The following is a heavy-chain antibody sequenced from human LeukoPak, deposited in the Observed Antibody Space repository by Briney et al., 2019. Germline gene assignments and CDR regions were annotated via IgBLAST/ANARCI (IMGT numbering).Heavy chain of an antibody. CDR3: ARDRPYGSGYDPPFDY. D-gene: IGHD5-12*01. V-gene: IGHV1-18*01. J-gene: IGHJ4*02. CDR1: GYTFTSYG. CDR2: ISAYNGNT. Sequence: ASVKVSCKASGYTFTSYGFSWVRQAPGQGLEWMGWISAYNGNTNYAQKLQGRVTMTTDTSTSTAYMELRSLRSDDTAVYYCARDRPYGSGYDPPFDYWGQGTLVTVSS.